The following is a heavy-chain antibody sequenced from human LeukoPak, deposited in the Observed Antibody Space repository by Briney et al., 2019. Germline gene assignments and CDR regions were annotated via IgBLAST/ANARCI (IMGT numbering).Heavy chain of an antibody. J-gene: IGHJ6*04. CDR2: ISSSSYI. V-gene: IGHV3-21*01. CDR3: AELGITMIGGV. D-gene: IGHD3-10*02. Sequence: PGGSLRLSCAASGFTFSSYSMNWVRQAPGKGLEWVSSISSSSYIYYADSVKGRFTISRDNAKNSLYLQMNSLRAEDTAVYYCAELGITMIGGVWGKGTTVTVSS. CDR1: GFTFSSYS.